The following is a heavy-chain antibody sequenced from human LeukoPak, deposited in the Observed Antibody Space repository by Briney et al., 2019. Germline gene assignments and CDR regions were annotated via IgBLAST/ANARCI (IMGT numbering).Heavy chain of an antibody. Sequence: LTCTVSGGSISTYYWNWIRQPPGKGLEWVSGISWNSGSIGYADSVKGRFTISRDNAKNSLYLQMNSLRAEDTALYYCAHSSGYSFDFDYWGQGTLVTVSS. D-gene: IGHD3-22*01. CDR1: GGSISTYY. V-gene: IGHV3-9*01. CDR2: ISWNSGSI. CDR3: AHSSGYSFDFDY. J-gene: IGHJ4*02.